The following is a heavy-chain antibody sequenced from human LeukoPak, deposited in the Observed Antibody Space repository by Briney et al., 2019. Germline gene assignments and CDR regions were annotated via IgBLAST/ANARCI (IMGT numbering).Heavy chain of an antibody. CDR3: AKEMGHSPHSSGTYWSDGGVGLDY. Sequence: GGSLRLSCAASGFTSSSYWMSWVRQAPGKGLEWVANIKQDGSEKYYVDSVKGRFTISRDNAKNSLYLQMNSLRAEDTAVYYCAKEMGHSPHSSGTYWSDGGVGLDYWGQGTLVTVSS. J-gene: IGHJ4*02. D-gene: IGHD3-10*01. V-gene: IGHV3-7*03. CDR1: GFTSSSYW. CDR2: IKQDGSEK.